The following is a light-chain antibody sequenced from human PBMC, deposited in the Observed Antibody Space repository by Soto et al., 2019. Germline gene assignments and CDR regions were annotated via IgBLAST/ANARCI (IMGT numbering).Light chain of an antibody. Sequence: ETVMTQSPATLSVSPGERATLSCRASQRVSSNLAWYQQKRGQAPRLLIYGASTRATGIPARFSGSGSETEFTLTISSLQSEDFAVYYCHQYNNWPPGTFGQGTKVEIK. V-gene: IGKV3-15*01. CDR1: QRVSSN. CDR2: GAS. J-gene: IGKJ1*01. CDR3: HQYNNWPPGT.